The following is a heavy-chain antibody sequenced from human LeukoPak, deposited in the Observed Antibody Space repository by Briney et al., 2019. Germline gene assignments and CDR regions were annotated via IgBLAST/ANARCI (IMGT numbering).Heavy chain of an antibody. Sequence: GGSLRLSCAASGFTFSCYAMSWVRQAPGKGLEWVSGITGSGGSTSYADSVKGRFTISRDNSKNTLYLQMNSLRAEDTAVYYCPKSGYSGYGDNWFDPWGQGTLVTVSS. J-gene: IGHJ5*02. CDR2: ITGSGGST. CDR3: PKSGYSGYGDNWFDP. D-gene: IGHD5-12*01. V-gene: IGHV3-23*01. CDR1: GFTFSCYA.